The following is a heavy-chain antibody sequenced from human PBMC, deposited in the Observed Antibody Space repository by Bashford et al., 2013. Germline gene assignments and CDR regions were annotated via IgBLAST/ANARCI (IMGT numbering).Heavy chain of an antibody. Sequence: VLCLGSLRLSCAASGFTFSSYAMSWVRQAPGKGLEWVSAISGSGGSTYYADSVKGRFIISRDNSKNTVSLQITSLRAEDTALYYCAKGDSRDWYWGNNWFGAWGQGTLVTVSS. V-gene: IGHV3-23*01. CDR1: GFTFSSYA. D-gene: IGHD6-19*01. CDR3: AKGDSRDWYWGNNWFGA. J-gene: IGHJ5*02. CDR2: ISGSGGST.